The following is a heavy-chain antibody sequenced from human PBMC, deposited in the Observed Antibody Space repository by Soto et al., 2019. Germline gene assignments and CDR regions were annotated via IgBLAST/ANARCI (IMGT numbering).Heavy chain of an antibody. J-gene: IGHJ4*02. CDR2: IYSGGST. D-gene: IGHD2-2*01. CDR1: GDSISSSRTS. V-gene: IGHV4-39*01. CDR3: ARHRCSSPSCPFDY. Sequence: SETLSLTCTVSGDSISSSRTSWGWIRQPPGKGLEWIGTIYSGGSTYYNPSLKSRVTISVDTSKNQLSQKLSSVSAADTAVYFCARHRCSSPSCPFDYWGQGTLVTVSS.